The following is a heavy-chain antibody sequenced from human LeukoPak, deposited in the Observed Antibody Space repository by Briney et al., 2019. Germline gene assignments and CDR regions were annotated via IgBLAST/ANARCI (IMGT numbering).Heavy chain of an antibody. J-gene: IGHJ4*02. CDR1: GYTFTSYD. Sequence: ASVKVSCKASGYTFTSYDINWVRQATGQGLEWMGWMNPNGGNTGYAQKFQGRVTITRNTSISTAYMELSSLRSEDTAVYYCARGRFDSSGLYFDYWGQGTLVTVSS. V-gene: IGHV1-8*03. CDR2: MNPNGGNT. D-gene: IGHD3-22*01. CDR3: ARGRFDSSGLYFDY.